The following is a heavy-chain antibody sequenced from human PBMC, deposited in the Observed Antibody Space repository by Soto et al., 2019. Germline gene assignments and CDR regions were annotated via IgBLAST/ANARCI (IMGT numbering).Heavy chain of an antibody. J-gene: IGHJ4*02. CDR2: ITSTSSAI. CDR3: ARDGKGAAYTHGPYYFDY. CDR1: GFPFSFYS. Sequence: GGSLRLSCAASGFPFSFYSMNWVRQAPGKGLEWISYITSTSSAINYADSLRGRFTISRDNAMRSFFLHMNSLRDEDTAFYYCARDGKGAAYTHGPYYFDYWGQGALVTVSS. V-gene: IGHV3-48*02. D-gene: IGHD1-1*01.